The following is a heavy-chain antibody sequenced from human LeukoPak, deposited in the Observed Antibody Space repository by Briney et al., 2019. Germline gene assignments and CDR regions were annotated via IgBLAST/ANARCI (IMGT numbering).Heavy chain of an antibody. D-gene: IGHD6-19*01. Sequence: EASVKVSCKASGYTFTNYYMHWVRQAPGQGLDWMGVINPSGDSTRYEQKFQDRVTMTRETSTRTVYMELSSLRSEDTAVYYCARGYSSSYRIDYWGQGTLVTVSS. CDR2: INPSGDST. J-gene: IGHJ4*02. CDR1: GYTFTNYY. V-gene: IGHV1-46*01. CDR3: ARGYSSSYRIDY.